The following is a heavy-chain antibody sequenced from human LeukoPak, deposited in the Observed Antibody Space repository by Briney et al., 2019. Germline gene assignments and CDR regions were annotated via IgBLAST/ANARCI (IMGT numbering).Heavy chain of an antibody. Sequence: KPSETLSLTCAVYGGSFSGYYWSWIRQPPGKGLEWIGEINHSGSTNYNPSLKSRVTISVDTSKNQFSLKLSSVTAADTAVYYCARNRPSSDGDYNYYYGMDVWGQGTTVTVSS. V-gene: IGHV4-34*01. CDR1: GGSFSGYY. D-gene: IGHD6-19*01. CDR3: ARNRPSSDGDYNYYYGMDV. CDR2: INHSGST. J-gene: IGHJ6*02.